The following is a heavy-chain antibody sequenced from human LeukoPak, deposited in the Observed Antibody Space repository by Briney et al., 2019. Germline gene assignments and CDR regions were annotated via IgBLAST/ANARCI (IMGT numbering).Heavy chain of an antibody. D-gene: IGHD3-22*01. V-gene: IGHV3-66*01. CDR2: IYSGGST. CDR1: GFTVSSNY. CDR3: ARTLLYYYDSSGYYAY. J-gene: IGHJ4*02. Sequence: GGSLRLSCAASGFTVSSNYMSWVRQAPGKGPEWVSVIYSGGSTYYADSVKGRFTISRDNSKNTLYLQMNSLRAEDTAVYYCARTLLYYYDSSGYYAYWGQGTLVTVSS.